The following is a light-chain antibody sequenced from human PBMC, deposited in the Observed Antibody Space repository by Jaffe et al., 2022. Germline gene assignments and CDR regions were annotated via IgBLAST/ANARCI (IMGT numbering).Light chain of an antibody. J-gene: IGLJ2*01. CDR2: EVT. CDR3: NSYTGSNNFVV. CDR1: SRDVGAYNY. Sequence: QSALTQPPSASGSPGQSVTISCTGTSRDVGAYNYVSWYQQHPGKAPKLIIFEVTKRPSGVPDRFSGSKSGNTASLTVSGLQAEDEADYYCNSYTGSNNFVVFGGGTKLTVL. V-gene: IGLV2-8*01.